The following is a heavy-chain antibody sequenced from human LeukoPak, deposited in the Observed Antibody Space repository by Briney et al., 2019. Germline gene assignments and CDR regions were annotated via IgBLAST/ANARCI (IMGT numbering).Heavy chain of an antibody. Sequence: PSETLSLTCAVYGGSFSGYYWSWLRQPPGKGLEWIGEINHSGSTNYNPSLKSRVTISVDTSKNQFSLTLSSVTAADTAVYYCATLYYDILTGNKGLYDWFDPWGQGTLVTVSS. CDR3: ATLYYDILTGNKGLYDWFDP. D-gene: IGHD3-9*01. V-gene: IGHV4-34*01. CDR2: INHSGST. CDR1: GGSFSGYY. J-gene: IGHJ5*02.